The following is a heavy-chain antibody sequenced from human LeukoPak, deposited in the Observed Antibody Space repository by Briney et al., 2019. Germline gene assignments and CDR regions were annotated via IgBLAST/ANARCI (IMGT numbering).Heavy chain of an antibody. J-gene: IGHJ4*02. CDR1: GFTFSSYA. CDR3: ASGDVFNY. D-gene: IGHD4-17*01. CDR2: ISYDGSNK. Sequence: GGSLRLSCAASGFTFSSYAMHWVRQAPGKGLEWVAVISYDGSNKYYADSVKGRFTISRDNAKNSLYLQMNSLRAEDTAVYYCASGDVFNYWGQGTLVPVSS. V-gene: IGHV3-30-3*01.